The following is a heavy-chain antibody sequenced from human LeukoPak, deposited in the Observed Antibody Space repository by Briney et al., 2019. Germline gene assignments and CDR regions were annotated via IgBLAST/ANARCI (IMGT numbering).Heavy chain of an antibody. CDR2: IYYSGST. V-gene: IGHV4-39*07. D-gene: IGHD3-10*01. CDR3: ARVRLRGVIRQSAKDY. CDR1: GGSISSSSYY. J-gene: IGHJ4*02. Sequence: PSETLSLTCTVSGGSISSSSYYWGWIRQPPGKGLEWIGSIYYSGSTYYNPSLKSRVTISVDTSKNQFSLKLSSVTAADTAVYYCARVRLRGVIRQSAKDYWGQGTLVTVSS.